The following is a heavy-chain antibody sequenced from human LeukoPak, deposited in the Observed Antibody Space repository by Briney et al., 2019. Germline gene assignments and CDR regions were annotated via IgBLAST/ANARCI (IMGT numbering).Heavy chain of an antibody. Sequence: GGSLRLSCAASGFTFSSYAMSWVRQTPGKGLEWVSSISSSSGYINYADSVKGRFTVSRDNAKNSLYLQMNSLRAEDTAVYYCARDSGYCSSTGCYVHYFDYWGQGTLVTVSS. CDR2: ISSSSGYI. CDR1: GFTFSSYA. D-gene: IGHD2-2*01. CDR3: ARDSGYCSSTGCYVHYFDY. J-gene: IGHJ4*02. V-gene: IGHV3-21*01.